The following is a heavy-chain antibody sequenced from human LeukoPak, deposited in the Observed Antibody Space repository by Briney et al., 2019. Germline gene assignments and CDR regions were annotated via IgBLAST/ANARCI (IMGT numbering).Heavy chain of an antibody. CDR3: ARASGGGSANYYNFAFDI. J-gene: IGHJ3*02. CDR2: VSPAGET. Sequence: PGESLRLSCAASGFTFSNYDIHWVRPAAGKGLEWVSVVSPAGETYYAGSVKGRFTISRGNAKNYLYLQTNSLRAEDTAVYHCARASGGGSANYYNFAFDIWGQGTMVTVSS. CDR1: GFTFSNYD. D-gene: IGHD3-10*01. V-gene: IGHV3-13*04.